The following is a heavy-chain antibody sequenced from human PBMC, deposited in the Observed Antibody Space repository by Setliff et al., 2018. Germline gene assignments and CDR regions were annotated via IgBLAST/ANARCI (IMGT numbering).Heavy chain of an antibody. Sequence: GESLKISCAASGLTISNSAMTWVRQAPGKGLEWVSSITTSGSATYYAESVRGRFTISRDNAKNSLYLQMNSLRAEDTAVYYCEGRAVADRGFDIWGQGTTVTVSS. CDR3: EGRAVADRGFDI. CDR1: GLTISNSA. V-gene: IGHV3-48*03. D-gene: IGHD6-19*01. J-gene: IGHJ3*02. CDR2: ITTSGSAT.